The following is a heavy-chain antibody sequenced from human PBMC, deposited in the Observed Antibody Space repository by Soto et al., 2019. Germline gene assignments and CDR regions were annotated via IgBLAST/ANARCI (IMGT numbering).Heavy chain of an antibody. CDR1: GYTFTSYG. D-gene: IGHD2-2*02. V-gene: IGHV1-18*01. CDR2: ISAYNGNT. CDR3: RLAGYCSSTGSYNEGALGDMDV. J-gene: IGHJ6*02. Sequence: QVQLVQSGAEVKKPGASVKVSCKASGYTFTSYGISWVRQAPGQGLEWMGWISAYNGNTNYAQKLKGRVTRTTDTDPSAGYMELRSLRCEDTAVYYCRLAGYCSSTGSYNEGALGDMDVWGHGTTVTVSS.